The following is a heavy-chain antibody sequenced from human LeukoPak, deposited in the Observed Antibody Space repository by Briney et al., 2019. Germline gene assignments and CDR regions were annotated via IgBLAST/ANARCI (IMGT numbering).Heavy chain of an antibody. V-gene: IGHV3-23*01. J-gene: IGHJ4*02. CDR3: TKVRPPPGSGWYGGDDY. CDR2: IKSGGGT. CDR1: GFTFSGYA. Sequence: GGSLRLSCAVSGFTFSGYAMSWVRQTPGKGLQWVSSIKSGGGTDYADSVKGRFTISRDNSKNTLYLQMNSLRAEDTSIYYCTKVRPPPGSGWYGGDDYWGQGTLVTVSS. D-gene: IGHD6-19*01.